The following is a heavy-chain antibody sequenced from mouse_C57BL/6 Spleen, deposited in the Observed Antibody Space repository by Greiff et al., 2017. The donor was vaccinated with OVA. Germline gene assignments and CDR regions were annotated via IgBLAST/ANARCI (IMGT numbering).Heavy chain of an antibody. CDR3: ARDGGDGYIDY. CDR1: GYTFTSYW. J-gene: IGHJ2*01. D-gene: IGHD2-3*01. Sequence: QVQLQQPGTELVKPGASVKLSCKASGYTFTSYWMNWVKQRPGQGLEWLGNINPSNGGTYYNEKFKSKATLTADKSSSTAYRQLSSLTSEYSAVYYCARDGGDGYIDYWGQGTTLTVSS. V-gene: IGHV1-53*01. CDR2: INPSNGGT.